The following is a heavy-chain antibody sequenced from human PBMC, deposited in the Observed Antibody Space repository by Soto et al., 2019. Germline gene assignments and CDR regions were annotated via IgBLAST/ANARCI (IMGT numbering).Heavy chain of an antibody. V-gene: IGHV4-4*07. Sequence: LSLTCTVSGGSISSYYWSWIRQPAGKGLEWIGRIYTSGSTNYNPSLKSRVTMSVDTSKNQFSLKLSSVTAADTAVYYCARGGSSGWYYYYGMHVWGPGTTVTGS. CDR3: ARGGSSGWYYYYGMHV. J-gene: IGHJ6*02. CDR1: GGSISSYY. CDR2: IYTSGST. D-gene: IGHD6-19*01.